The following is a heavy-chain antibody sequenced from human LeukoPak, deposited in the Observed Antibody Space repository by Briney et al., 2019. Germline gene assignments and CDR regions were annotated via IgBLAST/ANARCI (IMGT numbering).Heavy chain of an antibody. CDR1: GGSISSGSYY. Sequence: SETLSLTCTASGGSISSGSYYWSWIRQPAGKGLEWIGRIYTSGSTNYNPSLKSRVTISVDTSKNQFSLKLSSVTAADTAVYYCAGGRSSSWYGDAFDIWGQGTMVTVSS. CDR3: AGGRSSSWYGDAFDI. V-gene: IGHV4-61*02. D-gene: IGHD6-13*01. J-gene: IGHJ3*02. CDR2: IYTSGST.